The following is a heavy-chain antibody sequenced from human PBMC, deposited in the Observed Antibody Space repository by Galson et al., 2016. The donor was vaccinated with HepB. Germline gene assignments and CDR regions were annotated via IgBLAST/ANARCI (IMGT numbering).Heavy chain of an antibody. J-gene: IGHJ6*02. Sequence: SLRLSCAASGFSVYVMSWVRQAPGKGLEWVATFSGYDGSSFYGDSVKGRFTIARDSAKTTLFLRMNRLRVEDTAVYYCARANYYAMDVWGQGTTVTVSS. V-gene: IGHV3-23*01. CDR1: GFSVYV. CDR2: FSGYDGSS. CDR3: ARANYYAMDV.